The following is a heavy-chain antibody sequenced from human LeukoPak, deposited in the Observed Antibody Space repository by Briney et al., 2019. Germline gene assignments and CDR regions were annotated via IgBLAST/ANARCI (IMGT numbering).Heavy chain of an antibody. V-gene: IGHV3-30*02. D-gene: IGHD6-13*01. J-gene: IGHJ4*02. Sequence: GGSLRLSCAASGFTFSSYGMHWVRQAPGKGLEWVAFIRYDGSNKYYADSVKGRFTISRDNSKNTLYLQMNSLRAEGTAVYYCAKDRLRGSRWPFDYWGQGTLVNVSS. CDR3: AKDRLRGSRWPFDY. CDR2: IRYDGSNK. CDR1: GFTFSSYG.